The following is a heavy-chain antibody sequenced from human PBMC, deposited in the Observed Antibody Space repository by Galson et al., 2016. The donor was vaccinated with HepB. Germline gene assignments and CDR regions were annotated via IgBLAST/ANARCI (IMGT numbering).Heavy chain of an antibody. Sequence: TLSLTCVVSGGSISSGASSWSWIRQPPGKGLDWIGYIYPSGITYYNPSLKSRVTFSVDTSKNQFSLKLTSVTAAATAVYYCARGGGGYDYSFDYWGQGTLVTVSS. V-gene: IGHV4-30-2*01. CDR1: GGSISSGASS. J-gene: IGHJ4*02. CDR2: IYPSGIT. D-gene: IGHD5-12*01. CDR3: ARGGGGYDYSFDY.